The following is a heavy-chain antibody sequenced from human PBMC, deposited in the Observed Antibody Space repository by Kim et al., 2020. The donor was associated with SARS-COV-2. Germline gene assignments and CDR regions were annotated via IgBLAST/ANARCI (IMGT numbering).Heavy chain of an antibody. J-gene: IGHJ6*02. CDR2: IYYSGST. CDR3: ARDSGYAYDFWRSYYYYGMDV. D-gene: IGHD3-3*01. Sequence: SETLSLTCTVSGGSISSYYWSWIRQPPGKGLEWIGYIYYSGSTNYNPSLKSRVTISVDTSKNQFSLKLSSVTAADTAVYYCARDSGYAYDFWRSYYYYGMDVWGQGTTVTVSS. V-gene: IGHV4-59*01. CDR1: GGSISSYY.